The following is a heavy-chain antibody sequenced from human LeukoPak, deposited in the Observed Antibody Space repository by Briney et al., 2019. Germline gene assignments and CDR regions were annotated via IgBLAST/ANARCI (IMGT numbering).Heavy chain of an antibody. CDR2: IYHSGST. D-gene: IGHD2-2*02. J-gene: IGHJ6*03. V-gene: IGHV4-38-2*02. Sequence: SETLSLTCTVSGYSISSGYYWGWIRQPPGKGLEWIGSIYHSGSTSYNPSLKSRVTISVDTSKNQFSLKLSSVTAADTAVYYCARDLQCSSTSCYIRGYYYYYYMDVWGKGTTVTVSS. CDR3: ARDLQCSSTSCYIRGYYYYYYMDV. CDR1: GYSISSGYY.